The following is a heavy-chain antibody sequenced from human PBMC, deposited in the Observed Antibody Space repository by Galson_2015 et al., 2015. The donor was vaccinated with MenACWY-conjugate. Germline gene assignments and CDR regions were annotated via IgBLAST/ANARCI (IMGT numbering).Heavy chain of an antibody. V-gene: IGHV3-74*01. CDR1: GFTFSSSW. J-gene: IGHJ4*02. D-gene: IGHD6-25*01. CDR2: IDSDGSSK. Sequence: SLGLSCAASGFTFSSSWMHWVRHLPGKGLVCVSRIDSDGSSKTYADSVKGRFTISRDNAKNTLYLQMNSLRADDTAVYYCARGSSDWDGIDYWGRGTLVTVSS. CDR3: ARGSSDWDGIDY.